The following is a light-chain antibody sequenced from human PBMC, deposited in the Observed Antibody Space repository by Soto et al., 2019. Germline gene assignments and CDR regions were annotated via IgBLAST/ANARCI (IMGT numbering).Light chain of an antibody. CDR1: QNIGSY. V-gene: IGKV1-39*01. Sequence: DLQMTQSPSSLSASVGDRVTITCRASQNIGSYVNWYQQKPGKAPELLIYAASSLQSGVPSRFTGSGYGTDFTLTISSLQPEDLGTFYCQQSYIMPRAFGQGNTVEIK. CDR3: QQSYIMPRA. CDR2: AAS. J-gene: IGKJ1*01.